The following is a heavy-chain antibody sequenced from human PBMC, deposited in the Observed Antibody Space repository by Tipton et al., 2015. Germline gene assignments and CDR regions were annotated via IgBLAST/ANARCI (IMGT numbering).Heavy chain of an antibody. CDR3: VKDGYYYDSSGYSPLDY. CDR1: GFTFSSFL. Sequence: SLRLSCAASGFTFSSFLMHWVRQAPGKGLVWVSRINTDGSRTTYADSVKGRFTISRDNAKNTLYLQMHSLRAEDTAVYYCVKDGYYYDSSGYSPLDYWGQGTLVTVSS. D-gene: IGHD3-22*01. V-gene: IGHV3-74*01. CDR2: INTDGSRT. J-gene: IGHJ4*02.